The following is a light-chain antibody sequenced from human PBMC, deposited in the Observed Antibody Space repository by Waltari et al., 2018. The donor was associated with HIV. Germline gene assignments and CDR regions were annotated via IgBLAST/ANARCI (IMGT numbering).Light chain of an antibody. CDR1: QSVSNY. J-gene: IGKJ5*01. Sequence: VLTQSPATLSLSPGERATLSCRASQSVSNYLAWYQQKPGQAPRLLIFDASNRAAGIAARFSGSGSGTDFTLTISSLEPEDFAVYYCQHRSNRPLFGQGTRLEIK. CDR3: QHRSNRPL. CDR2: DAS. V-gene: IGKV3-11*01.